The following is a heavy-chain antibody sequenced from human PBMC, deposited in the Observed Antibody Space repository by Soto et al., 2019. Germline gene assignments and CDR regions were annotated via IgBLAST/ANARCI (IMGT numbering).Heavy chain of an antibody. CDR3: ARDTGAAEGGWFDP. Sequence: GPPVKVSCKASGYTFTSYAMHWVRQAPGQRLEWMGGIIPIFGTANYAQKFQGRVTITADKSTSTAYMELSSLRSEDTAVYYCARDTGAAEGGWFDPWGQGTLVTVSS. CDR1: GYTFTSYA. J-gene: IGHJ5*02. D-gene: IGHD1-26*01. CDR2: IIPIFGTA. V-gene: IGHV1-69*06.